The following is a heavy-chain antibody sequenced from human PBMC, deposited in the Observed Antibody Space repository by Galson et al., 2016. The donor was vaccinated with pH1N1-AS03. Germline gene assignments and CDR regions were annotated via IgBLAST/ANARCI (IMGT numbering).Heavy chain of an antibody. CDR1: GFPFSGYS. J-gene: IGHJ4*02. CDR2: ISTSSSSI. Sequence: SLRLSCAASGFPFSGYSMNWVRQAPGKGLEWVSFISTSSSSIYYADSVKGRFTISRDNVQNLLYLQMNSLRDEDTAVYYCARDGPPQGISVAGSFDFWGQGTLVTVSS. CDR3: ARDGPPQGISVAGSFDF. D-gene: IGHD6-19*01. V-gene: IGHV3-21*01.